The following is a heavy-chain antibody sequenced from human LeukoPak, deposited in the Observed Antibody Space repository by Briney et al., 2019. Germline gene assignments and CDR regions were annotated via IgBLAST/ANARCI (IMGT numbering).Heavy chain of an antibody. CDR1: GFTFSSYA. D-gene: IGHD3-10*01. CDR3: AKDRITMVRRAIQFDY. Sequence: PGGSLRLSCAASGFTFSSYAMSWVRQAPGKGLEWVSAISGSGGSTYYADSVKGRFTISRDNSKNTLYLQMNSLRAEDTAVYYCAKDRITMVRRAIQFDYWGQGTLVTVSS. V-gene: IGHV3-23*01. J-gene: IGHJ4*02. CDR2: ISGSGGST.